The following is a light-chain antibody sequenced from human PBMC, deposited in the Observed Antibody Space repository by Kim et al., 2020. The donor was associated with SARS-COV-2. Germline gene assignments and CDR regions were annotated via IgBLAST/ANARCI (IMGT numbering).Light chain of an antibody. CDR3: AVWDDSLNGVV. CDR2: NIN. V-gene: IGLV1-44*01. J-gene: IGLJ2*01. Sequence: GQRVTISFSRNSSNSGSNAVTWCQQLPGTAPKLLIYNINQRPSGVPDRFSGSKSDTSASLAISGLQSEDEADYYCAVWDDSLNGVVFGGGTQLTVL. CDR1: SSNSGSNA.